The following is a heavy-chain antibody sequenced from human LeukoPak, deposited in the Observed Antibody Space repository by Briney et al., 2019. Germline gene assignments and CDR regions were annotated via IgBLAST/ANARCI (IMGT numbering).Heavy chain of an antibody. V-gene: IGHV2-5*02. J-gene: IGHJ5*02. CDR1: GFSLSTSGVG. CDR3: AHSTAAGTSYWFDP. D-gene: IGHD6-13*01. Sequence: ESGPTLVKPTQTLTLTCTFSGFSLSTSGVGVGWIRQPPGKALEWLALIYWVDDKRYSPSLKRRLAITKDTSKNQVVLIMTNMDPVDTATYYCAHSTAAGTSYWFDPWGQGTLVTVSS. CDR2: IYWVDDK.